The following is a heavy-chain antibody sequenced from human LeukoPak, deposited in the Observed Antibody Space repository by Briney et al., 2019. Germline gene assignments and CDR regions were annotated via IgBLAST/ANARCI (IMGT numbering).Heavy chain of an antibody. CDR1: GGSISSYY. Sequence: SETLSLTCTVSGGSISSYYWSWIRQPPGKGLELIGYIYYSGSTNYSPSLKSRVTISVDTSKNQFSLKLSSVTAADTAVYYCARGDYGVRDCDYWGQGTLVTVSS. J-gene: IGHJ4*02. CDR2: IYYSGST. D-gene: IGHD4-17*01. CDR3: ARGDYGVRDCDY. V-gene: IGHV4-59*01.